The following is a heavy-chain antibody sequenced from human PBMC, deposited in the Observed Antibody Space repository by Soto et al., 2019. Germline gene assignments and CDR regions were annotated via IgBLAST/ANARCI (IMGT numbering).Heavy chain of an antibody. CDR2: ISAYNGNT. CDR1: GYTFTSYG. CDR3: ARVGLWFGELSYNWFDP. V-gene: IGHV1-18*01. Sequence: GASVKVSCKASGYTFTSYGISWVRQAPGQGLEWMGWISAYNGNTNYAQKLQGRVTMTTDTSTSTAYMELRSLRSDDTAVYYCARVGLWFGELSYNWFDPWGQGTLVTVSS. J-gene: IGHJ5*02. D-gene: IGHD3-10*01.